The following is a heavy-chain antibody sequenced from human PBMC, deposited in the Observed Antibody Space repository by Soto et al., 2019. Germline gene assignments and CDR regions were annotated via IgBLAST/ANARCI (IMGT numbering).Heavy chain of an antibody. CDR1: GYTFTSYA. CDR2: INAGNGNT. Sequence: GASVKVSCKASGYTFTSYAMHWVRQAPGQRLEWMGWINAGNGNTKYSQKFQGRVTMTEDTSTDTAYMELSSLRSEDTAVYYCATYAIIAVAFDPWGQGTLVTVSS. D-gene: IGHD6-19*01. CDR3: ATYAIIAVAFDP. J-gene: IGHJ5*02. V-gene: IGHV1-3*01.